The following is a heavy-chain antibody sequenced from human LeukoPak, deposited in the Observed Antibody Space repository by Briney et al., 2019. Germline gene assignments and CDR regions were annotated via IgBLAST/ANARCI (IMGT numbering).Heavy chain of an antibody. J-gene: IGHJ3*02. CDR1: GGSFSGYY. CDR2: INHSGST. D-gene: IGHD5-18*01. CDR3: ARFAGPTAMVIGEAFDI. V-gene: IGHV4-34*01. Sequence: SETLSLTCAVYGGSFSGYYWSWIRQPPGKGLEWIGEINHSGSTNYNPSLKSRVTISVDTSKNQFSLKLSSVTAADTAVYYCARFAGPTAMVIGEAFDIWGQGTMVTVSS.